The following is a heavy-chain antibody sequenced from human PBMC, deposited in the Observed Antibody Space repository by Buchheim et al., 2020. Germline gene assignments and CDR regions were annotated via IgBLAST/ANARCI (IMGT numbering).Heavy chain of an antibody. J-gene: IGHJ4*02. CDR3: ARADQENGDHGSYDY. CDR2: IYPGVSHT. D-gene: IGHD4-17*01. CDR1: GYSFTTYW. Sequence: EVQLVQSGAEVKRPGESLKISCQGSGYSFTTYWVAWVRQMPGKGLEWMGIIYPGVSHTRYSPSFQGQVTISADKSIRTAYLQWSSLKASDTAIYYCARADQENGDHGSYDYWGQGTL. V-gene: IGHV5-51*01.